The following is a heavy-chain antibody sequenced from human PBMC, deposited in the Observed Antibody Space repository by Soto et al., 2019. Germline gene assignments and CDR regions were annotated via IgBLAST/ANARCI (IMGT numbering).Heavy chain of an antibody. CDR3: ASQLTADGDFDL. CDR2: IYGDDTR. D-gene: IGHD2-21*02. J-gene: IGHJ2*01. V-gene: IGHV2-5*02. Sequence: QISLRESGPTLVKPTQTLTLTCTWSGFSLTSSGVAVDWVRQPPGKALEWLALIYGDDTRQYRPSLGGRVTIPTDTSKTQVVLRLTNMGPVDTGTYLCASQLTADGDFDLWGRGTLVAVSS. CDR1: GFSLTSSGVA.